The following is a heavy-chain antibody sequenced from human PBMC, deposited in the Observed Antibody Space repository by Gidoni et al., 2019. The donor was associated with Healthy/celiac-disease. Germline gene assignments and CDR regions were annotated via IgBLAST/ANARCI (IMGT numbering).Heavy chain of an antibody. CDR2: ISAYNGNT. J-gene: IGHJ3*02. CDR3: AKDSDYGGYMYAFDI. Sequence: QVQLVQSGAEVKKPGASVKVSCKASGYTFPSYGISWVRQATGQGLEWMGWISAYNGNTNYAQKLKGRVTMNTDTSTSTAYMELRSLRSDDTAVYYCAKDSDYGGYMYAFDIWGQGTMVTVSS. D-gene: IGHD4-17*01. CDR1: GYTFPSYG. V-gene: IGHV1-18*01.